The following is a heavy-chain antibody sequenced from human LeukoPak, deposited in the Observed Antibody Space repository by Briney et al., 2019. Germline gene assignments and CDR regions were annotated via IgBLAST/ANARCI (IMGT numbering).Heavy chain of an antibody. D-gene: IGHD5-12*01. Sequence: SGGSLRLSCAASGFSFNSYAMNWVRQAPGKGLEWVSIIIGSSGSTVYADSVKGRFTISRDNSKNTLYLQMNSQRLEDTAVYYCAKGAYDYIEVAYFDFWGQGTRVTVSS. CDR3: AKGAYDYIEVAYFDF. V-gene: IGHV3-23*01. CDR2: IIGSSGST. J-gene: IGHJ4*02. CDR1: GFSFNSYA.